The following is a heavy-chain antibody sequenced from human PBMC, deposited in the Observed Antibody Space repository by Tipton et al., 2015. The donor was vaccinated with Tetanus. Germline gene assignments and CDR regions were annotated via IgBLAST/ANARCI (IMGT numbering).Heavy chain of an antibody. Sequence: TLSLTCTVSGGSLSSSHWAWIRQPPGKGLEWLGKITFSRGTNYNPSLKSRVTISLDASTNQISLKLTSVTAADTAVYYCARANYNFPKKGPFDSWGQGTLVIVSS. CDR3: ARANYNFPKKGPFDS. CDR2: ITFSRGT. CDR1: GGSLSSSH. J-gene: IGHJ4*02. V-gene: IGHV4-59*01. D-gene: IGHD3-3*01.